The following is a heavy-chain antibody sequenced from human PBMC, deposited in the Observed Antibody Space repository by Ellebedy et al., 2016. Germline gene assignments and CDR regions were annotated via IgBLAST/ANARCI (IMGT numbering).Heavy chain of an antibody. CDR3: ARDLGLGLSPDGPM. CDR1: GFTFSSYN. D-gene: IGHD5-24*01. CDR2: ITSSPYT. Sequence: GGSLRLSCAASGFTFSSYNMIWVRQAPGKGLEWVSSITSSPYTYYAQSVKGRFTISRDDAKNSLFLQMDSLRAEDTAVYYCARDLGLGLSPDGPMWGPGTLVTVSS. J-gene: IGHJ4*02. V-gene: IGHV3-21*01.